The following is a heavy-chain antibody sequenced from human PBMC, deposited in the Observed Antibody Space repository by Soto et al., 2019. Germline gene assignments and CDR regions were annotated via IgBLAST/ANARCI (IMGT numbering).Heavy chain of an antibody. Sequence: QVQLQESGPGLVKASETLSLTCTVSGGSIKSYYWTWIRQAPGKGLEWIGHIYYSGSTNYNPSLKSRVTILVDTSKNKFSPKVTSVTAADTAVYYCARDFWYTDGSGREYYYGLDVWGQGTTVTVSS. V-gene: IGHV4-59*01. J-gene: IGHJ6*02. D-gene: IGHD3-22*01. CDR3: ARDFWYTDGSGREYYYGLDV. CDR1: GGSIKSYY. CDR2: IYYSGST.